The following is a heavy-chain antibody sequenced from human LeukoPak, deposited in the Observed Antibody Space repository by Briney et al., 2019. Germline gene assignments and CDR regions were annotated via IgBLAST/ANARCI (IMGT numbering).Heavy chain of an antibody. Sequence: SVKVSCKASGGTFSSYAISWVRQAPGQGLEWMGGVIPIFGTANCAQKFQGRVTITTDESTSTAYMELSSLRSEDTAVYYCARFGGQKQSSIAAHRPSYYYYYYMDVWGKGTTVTVSS. D-gene: IGHD6-6*01. V-gene: IGHV1-69*05. CDR3: ARFGGQKQSSIAAHRPSYYYYYYMDV. CDR2: VIPIFGTA. CDR1: GGTFSSYA. J-gene: IGHJ6*03.